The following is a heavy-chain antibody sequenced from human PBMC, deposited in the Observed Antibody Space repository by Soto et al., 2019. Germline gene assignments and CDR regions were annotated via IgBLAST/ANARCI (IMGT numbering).Heavy chain of an antibody. CDR3: ARGPYSWSYTHFEN. D-gene: IGHD1-26*01. CDR1: GDNFRTNA. V-gene: IGHV1-69*06. Sequence: QVQLVQSGTVVKWPGSSVRVSCKVSGDNFRTNAINWVRQAPGQGLEWMGGIIPIYGRADAIERFQGRVTNTADKSTGTAYLELRGLRSDDTALYYCARGPYSWSYTHFENWGQRTLITASS. CDR2: IIPIYGRA. J-gene: IGHJ4*02.